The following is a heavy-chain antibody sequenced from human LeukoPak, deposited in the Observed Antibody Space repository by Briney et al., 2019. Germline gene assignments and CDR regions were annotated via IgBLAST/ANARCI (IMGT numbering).Heavy chain of an antibody. CDR1: GCSITSYY. CDR3: ARRRANWGP. V-gene: IGHV4-59*01. Sequence: SETLSLTCTVSGCSITSYYWSWIRQPPGKGLEWIGYIYYSGSTDYNPSLKSRVTISVDTSKNQFSLKLSSLTAADTAVYYCARRRANWGPWGQGTLVTVSS. CDR2: IYYSGST. D-gene: IGHD7-27*01. J-gene: IGHJ5*02.